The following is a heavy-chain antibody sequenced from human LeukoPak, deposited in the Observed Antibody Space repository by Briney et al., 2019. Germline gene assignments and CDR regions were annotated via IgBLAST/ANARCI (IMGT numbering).Heavy chain of an antibody. J-gene: IGHJ3*02. V-gene: IGHV3-13*04. CDR1: GFTFSSYD. CDR2: IGTAGDT. Sequence: GGSLRLSCAASGFTFSSYDMHWVRQATGKGLEWVSAIGTAGDTYYPGSVKGRFTISRENAKNSLYLQMNSLRAGDTAVYYCARGWRTTVEPPKLRFDAFGIWGQGTMVTVSS. D-gene: IGHD4-23*01. CDR3: ARGWRTTVEPPKLRFDAFGI.